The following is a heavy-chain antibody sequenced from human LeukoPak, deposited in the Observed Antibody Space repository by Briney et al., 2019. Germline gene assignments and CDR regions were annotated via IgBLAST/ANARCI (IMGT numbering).Heavy chain of an antibody. CDR2: ISGGGETR. CDR1: GFTFSIYE. D-gene: IGHD3-22*01. Sequence: GGSLRLSCAASGFTFSIYEMNWVRQAPGKGLEWVSYISGGGETRYYADSVKGQFTISRDNGKNSLYLQMNSLRAEDTAVYYCARDSYYYDDRGSHYYGIDVWGHGTTVTVSS. V-gene: IGHV3-48*03. CDR3: ARDSYYYDDRGSHYYGIDV. J-gene: IGHJ6*02.